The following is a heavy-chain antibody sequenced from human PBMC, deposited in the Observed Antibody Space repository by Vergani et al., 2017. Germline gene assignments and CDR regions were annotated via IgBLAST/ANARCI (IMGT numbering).Heavy chain of an antibody. CDR1: GGSFSGYY. D-gene: IGHD5-12*01. Sequence: QVQLQQWGAGLLKPSETLSLTCAVYGGSFSGYYWSWIRQPPGKGLEWIGEINHSGSTNYNPSLKSRVTISVDTSKNQFSLKLSSVTAADTAVYYCARRPGWLRPGASYYFDYWGQGTAVTVSP. CDR2: INHSGST. V-gene: IGHV4-34*01. CDR3: ARRPGWLRPGASYYFDY. J-gene: IGHJ4*02.